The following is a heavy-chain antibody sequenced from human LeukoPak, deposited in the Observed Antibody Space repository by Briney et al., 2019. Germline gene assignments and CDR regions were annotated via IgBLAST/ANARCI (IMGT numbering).Heavy chain of an antibody. CDR3: ATSVLHYFDY. CDR1: GFTVSSNY. CDR2: IYSGGST. D-gene: IGHD1-1*01. V-gene: IGHV3-53*01. J-gene: IGHJ4*02. Sequence: GGSLRLSCAASGFTVSSNYMSWVRQAPGKGLEWVSVIYSGGSTYYANSVKGRFTISRDNSKNTLYLQMNSLRAEDTAVYYCATSVLHYFDYWGQGTLVTVSS.